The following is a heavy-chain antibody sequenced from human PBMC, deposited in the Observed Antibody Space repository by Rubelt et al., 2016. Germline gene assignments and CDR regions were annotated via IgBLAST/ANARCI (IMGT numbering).Heavy chain of an antibody. J-gene: IGHJ4*02. CDR1: GYTFTSYY. CDR3: ARAASTVTTLLDLGY. Sequence: QVQLVQSGAEVKKPGASVKVSCKASGYTFTSYYMHWVRQAPGQGLEWMGIINPSGGSTSYAQKFQGRVTMTRDTSTSTFYLGLGSLRSEDTAVYYCARAASTVTTLLDLGYWGQGTLVTVSS. V-gene: IGHV1-46*01. D-gene: IGHD4-17*01. CDR2: INPSGGST.